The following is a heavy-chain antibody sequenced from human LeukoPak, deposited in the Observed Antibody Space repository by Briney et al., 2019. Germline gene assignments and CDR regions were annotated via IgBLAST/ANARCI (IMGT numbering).Heavy chain of an antibody. CDR1: GFTFSSYS. CDR3: ARDKLVDILTGYSGMDV. V-gene: IGHV3-21*01. CDR2: ISSSSSYI. J-gene: IGHJ6*02. Sequence: GGSLRLSCAASGFTFSSYSMNWVRQAPGKGLEWVSSISSSSSYIYYADSVKGRFTISRDNAKNSLYLQMNSLRAEDTAVYYCARDKLVDILTGYSGMDVWGQGTTVTVSS. D-gene: IGHD3-9*01.